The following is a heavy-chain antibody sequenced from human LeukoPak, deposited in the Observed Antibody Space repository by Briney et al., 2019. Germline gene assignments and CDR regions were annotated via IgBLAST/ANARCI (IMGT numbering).Heavy chain of an antibody. CDR2: INAYNGNT. CDR3: ARSPTVVVPAAITSYYFDY. Sequence: ASVKVSCKASGYTFTSYAISWVRQAPGQGLEWVGWINAYNGNTNYAQKLQGRVTMTTDTSTSTAYMDLRSLGSDDTAVYYCARSPTVVVPAAITSYYFDYWGQGTLVTVSS. J-gene: IGHJ4*02. V-gene: IGHV1-18*01. CDR1: GYTFTSYA. D-gene: IGHD2-2*01.